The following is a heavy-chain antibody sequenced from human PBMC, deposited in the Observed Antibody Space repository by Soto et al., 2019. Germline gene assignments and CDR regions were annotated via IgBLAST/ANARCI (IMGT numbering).Heavy chain of an antibody. Sequence: EVLLLESGGGLVQPGGSLRLSCGASGFTFSNSAMTWVRQAPGKGLEWVSAIGPTGSGTYYADSLKGRFTISRDNSRNTVYLPLNIVRVEDTAVYSCATRVSHCIGGDCYSLEYWGQGTLVSVSS. J-gene: IGHJ4*02. D-gene: IGHD2-21*01. CDR1: GFTFSNSA. V-gene: IGHV3-23*01. CDR2: IGPTGSGT. CDR3: ATRVSHCIGGDCYSLEY.